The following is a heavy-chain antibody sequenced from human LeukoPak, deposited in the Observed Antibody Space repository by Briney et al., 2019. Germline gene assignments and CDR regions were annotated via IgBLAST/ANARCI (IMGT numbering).Heavy chain of an antibody. V-gene: IGHV1-18*01. CDR3: ARDQGAYYDFWSGYPFYYYHGMDV. D-gene: IGHD3-3*01. CDR1: GGTFSSYA. CDR2: ISAYNGNT. J-gene: IGHJ6*02. Sequence: ASVKVSCKASGGTFSSYAISWVRQTPGQGLEWMGWISAYNGNTNYAQKLQGRVTMTTDTSTSTAYMELRSLRSDDTAVYYCARDQGAYYDFWSGYPFYYYHGMDVWGQGTTVTVSS.